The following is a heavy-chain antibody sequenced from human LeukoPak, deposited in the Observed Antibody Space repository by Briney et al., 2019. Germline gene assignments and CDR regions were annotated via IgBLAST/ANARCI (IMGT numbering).Heavy chain of an antibody. CDR2: IKGDGSEK. CDR3: AKDSRGIQLWSSLPDY. D-gene: IGHD5-18*01. J-gene: IGHJ4*02. V-gene: IGHV3-7*01. Sequence: GGSLRLSCAASGFTFSPYWMSWVRQAPGKGLEWVANIKGDGSEKYFVDSVKGRFTISRDNSKNTLYLQMNSLRAEDTAVYYCAKDSRGIQLWSSLPDYWGQGTLVTVSS. CDR1: GFTFSPYW.